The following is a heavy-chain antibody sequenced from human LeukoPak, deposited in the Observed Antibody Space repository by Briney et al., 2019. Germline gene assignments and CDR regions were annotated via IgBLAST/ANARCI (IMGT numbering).Heavy chain of an antibody. CDR1: RGSISNFY. V-gene: IGHV4-4*07. CDR3: ARGKWFGELYGYNWFDP. Sequence: SETLSLTCTVSRGSISNFYWSWVRQPAGKGLEWVGHVFTSGTTNYNPSLKSRVTMSIDTSKNQFSLKLSSVTAADTAVYYCARGKWFGELYGYNWFDPWGQGTLVTVSS. CDR2: VFTSGTT. D-gene: IGHD3-10*01. J-gene: IGHJ5*02.